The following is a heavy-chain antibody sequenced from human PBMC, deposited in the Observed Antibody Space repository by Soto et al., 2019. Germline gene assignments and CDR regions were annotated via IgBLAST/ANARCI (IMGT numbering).Heavy chain of an antibody. V-gene: IGHV3-21*04. J-gene: IGHJ3*02. CDR3: AKLGGPDAFDI. CDR1: GFTFSSSS. D-gene: IGHD2-15*01. Sequence: GGSLRLSCAASGFTFSSSSMNWVRQAPGKGLEWVSSISSSSTYIYYADSVKGRFTISRDNSKNSLYLQMNSLRTEDTALYYCAKLGGPDAFDIWGQGTMVTVSS. CDR2: ISSSSTYI.